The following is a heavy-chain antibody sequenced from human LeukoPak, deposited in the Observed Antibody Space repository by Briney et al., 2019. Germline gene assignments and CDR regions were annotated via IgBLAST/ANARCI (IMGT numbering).Heavy chain of an antibody. CDR2: IWYDGSSK. D-gene: IGHD3-22*01. J-gene: IGHJ1*01. CDR1: GFTLDTYG. Sequence: AGSLSLSCAASGFTLDTYGMHWHRPAPGKGLEWVAGIWYDGSSKYYADPVKGRFTISRANSKNTLYLRMNSLRAEDTAVYYCARGPTYYYDSSGYHPEYFQHWGQGTLVTVSS. CDR3: ARGPTYYYDSSGYHPEYFQH. V-gene: IGHV3-33*01.